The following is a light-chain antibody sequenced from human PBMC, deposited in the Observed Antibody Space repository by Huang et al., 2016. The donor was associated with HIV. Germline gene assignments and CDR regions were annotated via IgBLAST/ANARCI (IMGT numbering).Light chain of an antibody. Sequence: AIRMTQSPSSLSASTGDRVTITCRASQDISSYLAWYQQKPGEAPKLLMYAASTLQGGVPSRCSGSGSGTDFTLTISCLQSEDFATYYCQQYYRPLLTFGGGTRV. V-gene: IGKV1-8*01. CDR1: QDISSY. CDR3: QQYYRPLLT. CDR2: AAS. J-gene: IGKJ4*01.